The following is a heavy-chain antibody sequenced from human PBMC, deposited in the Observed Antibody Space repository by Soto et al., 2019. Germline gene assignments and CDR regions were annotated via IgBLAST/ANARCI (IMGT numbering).Heavy chain of an antibody. CDR1: GFTFSSYS. CDR2: ISSSSSYI. J-gene: IGHJ6*02. Sequence: VGSLRLSCAASGFTFSSYSMNWVRQAPGKGLEWVSSISSSSSYIYYADSVKGRFTISRDNAKNSLYLQMNSLRAEDTAVYYCARDRVASSWYAGGDYYYYGMDVWGQGTTVTVSS. CDR3: ARDRVASSWYAGGDYYYYGMDV. V-gene: IGHV3-21*01. D-gene: IGHD6-13*01.